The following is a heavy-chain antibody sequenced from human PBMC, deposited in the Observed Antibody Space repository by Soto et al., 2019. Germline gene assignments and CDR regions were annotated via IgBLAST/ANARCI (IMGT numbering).Heavy chain of an antibody. D-gene: IGHD1-26*01. Sequence: DVQLVESGGGLIQPGESLSLSCTAFGLTVSGKKYVAWVRQAPGKGLEWVSALYDVDGSFYADSVKGRFTTSSDSSKTTVYLQMNGLRPDDTAVYYCATWHEREHAYDVWGHGTTVTVSS. CDR3: ATWHEREHAYDV. CDR1: GLTVSGKKY. CDR2: LYDVDGS. J-gene: IGHJ3*01. V-gene: IGHV3-53*01.